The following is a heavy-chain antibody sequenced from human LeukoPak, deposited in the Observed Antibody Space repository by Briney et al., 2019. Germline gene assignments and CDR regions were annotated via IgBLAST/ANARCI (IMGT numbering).Heavy chain of an antibody. V-gene: IGHV4-38-2*02. CDR3: GRVFSYGNFDY. J-gene: IGHJ4*02. CDR2: IYHSGST. CDR1: GYSISSGYY. Sequence: SETLSLTCTVSGYSISSGYYWGWIRQPPGKGLEWIGSIYHSGSTYYNPSLKSRVTISVDTSKNQFPLKLSSVTAADTAVYYCGRVFSYGNFDYWGQGTLVTVSS. D-gene: IGHD5-18*01.